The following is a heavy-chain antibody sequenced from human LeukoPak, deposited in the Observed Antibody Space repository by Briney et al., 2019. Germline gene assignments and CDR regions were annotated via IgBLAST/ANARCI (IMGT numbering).Heavy chain of an antibody. CDR1: GGSISSVDYY. V-gene: IGHV4-30-4*01. CDR2: IYYSGST. Sequence: SSQTLSLTCTVSGGSISSVDYYWSWIRQPPGKGLEWIGYIYYSGSTYYDPSLKSRVMISVDASKNQFSLKLSSVTAADTAVYYCARLGIDYDILTGYIPDAFDIWGQGTMVTVSS. J-gene: IGHJ3*02. D-gene: IGHD3-9*01. CDR3: ARLGIDYDILTGYIPDAFDI.